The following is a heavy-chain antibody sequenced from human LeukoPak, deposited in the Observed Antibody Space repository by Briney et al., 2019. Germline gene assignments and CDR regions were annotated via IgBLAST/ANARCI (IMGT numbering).Heavy chain of an antibody. CDR3: AKDPHHSYYYDSSGYSNFDY. Sequence: GGSLRLPCAASGFTFEDYAMHGVRQAPGKGLEWVSGISWNSGSIGYADSVKGRFTISRDNAKNSLYLQMNSLRAEETALYYCAKDPHHSYYYDSSGYSNFDYWGQGTLVTVSS. CDR2: ISWNSGSI. V-gene: IGHV3-9*01. J-gene: IGHJ4*02. CDR1: GFTFEDYA. D-gene: IGHD3-22*01.